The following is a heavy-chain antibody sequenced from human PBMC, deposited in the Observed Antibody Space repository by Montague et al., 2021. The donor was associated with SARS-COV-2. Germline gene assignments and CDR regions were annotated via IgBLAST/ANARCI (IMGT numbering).Heavy chain of an antibody. J-gene: IGHJ2*01. CDR1: GGSISSYY. V-gene: IGHV4-59*01. Sequence: SETLSLTCIVSGGSISSYYWSWIRQPPGKGLEWIGNFDHSGNTKYNPSLKSRATISVDTSKNQFALRLSSVTAADTAVYYCAREFRIELWQTNWYFGLWGRGTLVTVSS. CDR3: AREFRIELWQTNWYFGL. D-gene: IGHD3-16*01. CDR2: FDHSGNT.